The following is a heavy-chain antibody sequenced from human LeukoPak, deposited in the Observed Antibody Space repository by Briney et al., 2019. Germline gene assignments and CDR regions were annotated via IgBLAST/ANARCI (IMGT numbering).Heavy chain of an antibody. CDR2: ISAYNGNT. D-gene: IGHD2-21*01. V-gene: IGHV1-18*01. CDR1: GYTFTSYG. J-gene: IGHJ6*02. Sequence: ASVKVSCKASGYTFTSYGISWVRQTPGQGLEWMGWISAYNGNTNYAQKLQGRVTMTTDTSTSTAYMELRSLRSDDTAVYYCARDTLQGGPSIYYYYGMDVWGQGTTVTVSS. CDR3: ARDTLQGGPSIYYYYGMDV.